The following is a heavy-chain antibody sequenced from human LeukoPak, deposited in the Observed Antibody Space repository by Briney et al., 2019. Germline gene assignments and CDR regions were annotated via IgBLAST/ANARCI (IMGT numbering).Heavy chain of an antibody. V-gene: IGHV3-20*04. CDR2: INWNGGST. CDR3: ARPIYGGNSDVFDY. CDR1: GFTFDDYG. Sequence: GGSLRLSCAASGFTFDDYGMSWVRQAPGKGLEWVSGINWNGGSTGYADSVKGRFTISRDNAKNSLYLQMNILRAEDTALYYCARPIYGGNSDVFDYWGQGTLVTVSS. J-gene: IGHJ4*02. D-gene: IGHD4-23*01.